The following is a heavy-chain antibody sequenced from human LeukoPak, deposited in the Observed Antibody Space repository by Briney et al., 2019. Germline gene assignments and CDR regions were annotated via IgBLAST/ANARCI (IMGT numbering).Heavy chain of an antibody. Sequence: PSETLSLTCTVSGGSISSYYSSWIRQPPGQGLEWFGYIYYRGSTNYNPSLKSRVTISVDTSKNQFSLKLSSVTAADTGVYYRARGTDERWLQWGNYYMDVWGKGTTVTVSS. D-gene: IGHD5-24*01. J-gene: IGHJ6*03. CDR1: GGSISSYY. CDR3: ARGTDERWLQWGNYYMDV. V-gene: IGHV4-59*01. CDR2: IYYRGST.